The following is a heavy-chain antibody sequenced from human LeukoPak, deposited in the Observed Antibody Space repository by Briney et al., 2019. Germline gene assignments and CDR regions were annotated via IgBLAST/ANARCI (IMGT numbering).Heavy chain of an antibody. D-gene: IGHD6-19*01. CDR2: ISSTSSYI. V-gene: IGHV3-21*01. CDR3: TRASSGSTVAPYYFDY. J-gene: IGHJ4*02. CDR1: GFTFRSYW. Sequence: PGGSLRLSCAASGFTFRSYWMNWVRQAPGKGLEWVSSISSTSSYIYYADSVKGRFTISRDNAKNSLYLQMNSLRADDTAVYYCTRASSGSTVAPYYFDYWGQGTLVTVSS.